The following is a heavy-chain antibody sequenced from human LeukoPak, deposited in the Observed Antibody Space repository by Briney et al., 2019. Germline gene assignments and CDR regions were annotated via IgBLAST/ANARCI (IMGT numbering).Heavy chain of an antibody. CDR3: GYGGNSVDY. CDR1: VYTFTSYG. J-gene: IGHJ4*02. Sequence: GASVTVSCTASVYTFTSYGISWVRQAPGQGLEWMGWISAYSGNTNYAQKLQGRVTMTTDTSTSTAYMELRSLRSDDTAVYYCGYGGNSVDYWGQGTLVTVSS. V-gene: IGHV1-18*01. D-gene: IGHD4-23*01. CDR2: ISAYSGNT.